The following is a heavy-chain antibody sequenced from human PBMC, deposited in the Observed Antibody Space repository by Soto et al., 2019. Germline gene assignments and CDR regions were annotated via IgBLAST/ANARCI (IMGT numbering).Heavy chain of an antibody. CDR2: FDPEDGET. Sequence: NRKASVKVSCKVSGYTLTELSMHWVRQAPGKGLEWMGGFDPEDGETIYAQKFQGRVTMTEDTSTDTAYMELSSLRSEDTAVYYCATDLGAAAGLFDYWGQGTLVTVSS. CDR3: ATDLGAAAGLFDY. J-gene: IGHJ4*02. CDR1: GYTLTELS. V-gene: IGHV1-24*01. D-gene: IGHD6-25*01.